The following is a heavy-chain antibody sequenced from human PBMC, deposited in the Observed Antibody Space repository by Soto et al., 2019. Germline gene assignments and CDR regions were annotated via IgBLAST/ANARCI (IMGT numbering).Heavy chain of an antibody. Sequence: GESLKISCKGSGYSFTSSWLGWVRQMPGKGLEWMGIIFPGDSDTRYSPSFQGQVTISADKSISTAYLQWSSLKASDTAMYYWARHGYSGYDWPFDYWGQGTLVTVSS. CDR3: ARHGYSGYDWPFDY. D-gene: IGHD5-12*01. J-gene: IGHJ4*02. V-gene: IGHV5-51*01. CDR2: IFPGDSDT. CDR1: GYSFTSSW.